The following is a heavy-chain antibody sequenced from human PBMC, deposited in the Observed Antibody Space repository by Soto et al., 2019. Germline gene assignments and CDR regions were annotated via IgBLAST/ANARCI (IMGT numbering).Heavy chain of an antibody. CDR1: GYTFTSYA. J-gene: IGHJ6*02. CDR2: INAGNGNT. V-gene: IGHV1-3*01. D-gene: IGHD1-26*01. CDR3: ARGGTNGYYYYYGMDV. Sequence: VASVKVSCKASGYTFTSYAMHWVRQAPGQRLEWMGWINAGNGNTKYSQKFQGRVTITRDTSASTAYMELSSLRSDDTAVYYCARGGTNGYYYYYGMDVWGQGTTVTVSS.